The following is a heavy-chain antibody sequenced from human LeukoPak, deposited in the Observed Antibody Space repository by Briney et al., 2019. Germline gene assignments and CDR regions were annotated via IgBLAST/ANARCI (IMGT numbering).Heavy chain of an antibody. CDR3: ARDRADYYDSSGYCV. CDR1: GYTFTGYY. Sequence: ASVKVSRKASGYTFTGYYMHWVRQAPGQGLESMGWINPNSGGTNYAQKFQGRVTMTRDTSISTAYMELSRLRSDDTAVYYCARDRADYYDSSGYCVWGQGTLVTVSS. V-gene: IGHV1-2*02. D-gene: IGHD3-22*01. CDR2: INPNSGGT. J-gene: IGHJ4*02.